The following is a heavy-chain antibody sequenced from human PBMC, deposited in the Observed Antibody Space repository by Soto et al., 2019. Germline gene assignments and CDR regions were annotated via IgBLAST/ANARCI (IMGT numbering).Heavy chain of an antibody. CDR1: GGSISSGGYY. V-gene: IGHV4-31*03. D-gene: IGHD1-26*01. CDR3: ARDGGGSARH. Sequence: QVQLQESGPGLVKPSQTLSLTCTVSGGSISSGGYYWSWIRQHPGKGLDWIGYIYYSGSTYYNPSLKSRVTIPVDTSKNQFSLKLSTVTAADTAVYYCARDGGGSARHWGQGTLVTVSS. J-gene: IGHJ4*02. CDR2: IYYSGST.